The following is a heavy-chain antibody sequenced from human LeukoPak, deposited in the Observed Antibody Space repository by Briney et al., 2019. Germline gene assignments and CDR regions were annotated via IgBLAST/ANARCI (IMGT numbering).Heavy chain of an antibody. CDR3: ARGAPYYAPFDY. V-gene: IGHV4-59*01. CDR1: GGSISSYY. CDR2: IYYSGST. J-gene: IGHJ4*02. D-gene: IGHD3-10*01. Sequence: SETLSLTCTVSGGSISSYYWSWIRQPPGKGLEWIGYIYYSGSTNYNPSLKSRVTMSVDTSKNQFSLKLSSVTAADTAVYYCARGAPYYAPFDYWGQGTLVTVSS.